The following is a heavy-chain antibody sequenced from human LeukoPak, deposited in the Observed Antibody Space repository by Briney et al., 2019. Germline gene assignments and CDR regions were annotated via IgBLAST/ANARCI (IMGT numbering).Heavy chain of an antibody. D-gene: IGHD6-19*01. Sequence: GGSLRLSCVASGFTFSSYAMHWVRQAPGKGLEWVAIISYDGSNKYFADSVKGRFTISRDNSKNTLYLQMNSLRTEDTAVYYCAREWNRIAVAGTGIGYVDYCGEGKLVTVSS. J-gene: IGHJ4*02. CDR2: ISYDGSNK. CDR3: AREWNRIAVAGTGIGYVDY. V-gene: IGHV3-30-3*01. CDR1: GFTFSSYA.